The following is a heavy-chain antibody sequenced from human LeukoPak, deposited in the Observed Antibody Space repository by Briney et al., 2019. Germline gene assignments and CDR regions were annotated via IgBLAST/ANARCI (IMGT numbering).Heavy chain of an antibody. V-gene: IGHV3-48*03. CDR3: AREDCSSTSCYAGWYYGMDV. D-gene: IGHD2-2*01. J-gene: IGHJ6*04. CDR1: GFAFSSYE. CDR2: ISSRGSTI. Sequence: GGSLRLSCAASGFAFSSYEMNWVRQAPGKGLEWVSYISSRGSTIYYADSVKGRFTISRDNAKNSLYLQMNSLRAEDTAVYYCAREDCSSTSCYAGWYYGMDVWGKGTTDTVSS.